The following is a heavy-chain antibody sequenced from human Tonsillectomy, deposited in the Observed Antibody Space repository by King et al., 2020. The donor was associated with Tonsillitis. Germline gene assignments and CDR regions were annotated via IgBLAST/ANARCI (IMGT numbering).Heavy chain of an antibody. Sequence: QLVQSGAEVKKPGASVKVSCKASGYTFTGYYMHWVRQAPGQGLEWMGWINPNSGGTHYAQKFQGRVTMTRDTSISAAYMELSSLRSDDTAVFYCAIGLSSAYDISGIFCAFDIWGQGTMVSVSS. CDR3: AIGLSSAYDISGIFCAFDI. D-gene: IGHD5-12*01. J-gene: IGHJ3*02. CDR1: GYTFTGYY. V-gene: IGHV1-2*02. CDR2: INPNSGGT.